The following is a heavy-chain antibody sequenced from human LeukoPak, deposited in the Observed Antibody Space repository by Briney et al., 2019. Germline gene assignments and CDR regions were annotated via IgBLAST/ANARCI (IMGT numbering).Heavy chain of an antibody. CDR1: GGSFSGYY. CDR3: ARAALYDSDWFDP. CDR2: INHSGST. J-gene: IGHJ5*02. Sequence: PSETLSLTCAVYGGSFSGYYWSWIRQPPGKGLEWIGEINHSGSTNYNPSLKSRVTISVDTSKNQFSLKLSSVTAADTAVYYCARAALYDSDWFDPWGQGTLVTVSS. D-gene: IGHD3-22*01. V-gene: IGHV4-34*01.